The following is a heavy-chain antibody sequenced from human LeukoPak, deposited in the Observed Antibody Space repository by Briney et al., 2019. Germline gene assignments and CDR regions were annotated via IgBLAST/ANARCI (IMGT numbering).Heavy chain of an antibody. D-gene: IGHD5-12*01. V-gene: IGHV3-11*03. J-gene: IGHJ4*02. CDR2: ISRSSTYT. Sequence: GGSLRLSCAASGFTFSDYYMNWIRQAPGKRLECISYISRSSTYTNYADSVKGRFSISRDNAKNSLYLQMISLRAEDTAVYYCARHYSGSDSNFDYWGQGTLVTVSS. CDR3: ARHYSGSDSNFDY. CDR1: GFTFSDYY.